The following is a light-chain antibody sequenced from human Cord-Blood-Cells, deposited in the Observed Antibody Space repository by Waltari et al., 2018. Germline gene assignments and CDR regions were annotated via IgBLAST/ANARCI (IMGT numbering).Light chain of an antibody. V-gene: IGLV3-21*04. CDR1: KIGSKS. Sequence: SYVLTQPPSVSVAPGKTARITCGGNKIGSKSVHWYKQKPGQAPGLVIYYDSDRPSGIPERFSGSNSGNTATLTISRVEAGDEADYYCQVWDSSSDHYVFGTGTKVTVL. CDR2: YDS. J-gene: IGLJ1*01. CDR3: QVWDSSSDHYV.